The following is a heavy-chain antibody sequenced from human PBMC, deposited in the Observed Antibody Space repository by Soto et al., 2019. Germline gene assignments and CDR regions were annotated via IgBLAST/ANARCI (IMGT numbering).Heavy chain of an antibody. J-gene: IGHJ4*02. CDR1: AGSISTYH. CDR3: ARDCSGGACYPASFDY. Sequence: PSETLSLTCSVSAGSISTYHWSWIRQPAGKGLEWIGRIYYTGSTDYNPSLKRRVTMSVDTSKNQFSLKVSSVTAAETAVYYCARDCSGGACYPASFDYWGQGTLVTVSS. V-gene: IGHV4-4*07. D-gene: IGHD2-15*01. CDR2: IYYTGST.